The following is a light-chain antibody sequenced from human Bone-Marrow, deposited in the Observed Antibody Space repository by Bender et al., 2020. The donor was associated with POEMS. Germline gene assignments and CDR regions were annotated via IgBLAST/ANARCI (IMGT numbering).Light chain of an antibody. CDR1: ALPQQY. Sequence: SYELTQPTSVSVSPGQTARITCSGDALPQQYASWFQQKPGQAPVLLIYKDTERPSEIPERFSGSSSGTTVTLTIAGVQAEDEADYYCQSADTTPTSWVFGGGTKLTVL. CDR3: QSADTTPTSWV. CDR2: KDT. V-gene: IGLV3-25*03. J-gene: IGLJ3*02.